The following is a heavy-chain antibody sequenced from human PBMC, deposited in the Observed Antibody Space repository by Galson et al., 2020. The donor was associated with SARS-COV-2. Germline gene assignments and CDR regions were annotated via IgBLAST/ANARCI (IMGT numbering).Heavy chain of an antibody. V-gene: IGHV4-59*01. CDR3: AREGIGAVGTWQYFQR. CDR1: GASITNYY. D-gene: IGHD6-13*01. J-gene: IGHJ1*01. Sequence: SETLSLTCTVSGASITNYYWSWIRQPPGKGLEWIGYIYYGGSTNYNPSLKSRVTISIDTSKNQFSLNLISVTAADTAVYYCAREGIGAVGTWQYFQRWGQGTLVTVSS. CDR2: IYYGGST.